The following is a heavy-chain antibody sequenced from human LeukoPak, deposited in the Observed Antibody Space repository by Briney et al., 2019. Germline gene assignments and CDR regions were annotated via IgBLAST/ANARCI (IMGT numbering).Heavy chain of an antibody. CDR2: ISGSGGST. D-gene: IGHD1-26*01. V-gene: IGHV3-23*01. J-gene: IGHJ6*03. Sequence: GGSLRLSCAASGFTFSSYAMSWVRQAPGKGLEWVSAISGSGGSTYYADSVKGRFTTSRDNSKNTLYLQMNSLRAEDTAVYYCAKAGVGATWLIGYYHYYMDVWGKGTTVTVSS. CDR3: AKAGVGATWLIGYYHYYMDV. CDR1: GFTFSSYA.